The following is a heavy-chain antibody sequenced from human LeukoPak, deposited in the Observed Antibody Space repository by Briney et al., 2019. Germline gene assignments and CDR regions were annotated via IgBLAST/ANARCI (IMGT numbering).Heavy chain of an antibody. CDR1: GFTFSSYA. D-gene: IGHD2-2*01. J-gene: IGHJ4*02. CDR2: IYGGGTT. CDR3: ARDSGPVHQMLSFDV. Sequence: GGSLRLSCAASGFTFSSYAMSWVRQAPGKGLEWVSVIYGGGTTYYADSVKGRFTISRDDSKNTLYLQMNTLRAEDTAVYYCARDSGPVHQMLSFDVWGQGTLVTVSS. V-gene: IGHV3-53*01.